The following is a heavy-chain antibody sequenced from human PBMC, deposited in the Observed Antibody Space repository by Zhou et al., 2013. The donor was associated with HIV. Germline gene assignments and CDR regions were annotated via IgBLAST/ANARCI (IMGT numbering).Heavy chain of an antibody. CDR1: GGTFSSYA. CDR2: ISAYNGNT. J-gene: IGHJ4*02. D-gene: IGHD3-22*01. CDR3: ARRRIYYDSSGYYYDY. V-gene: IGHV1-18*01. Sequence: QVQLVQSGAEVKKPGSSVKVSCKTSGGTFSSYAISWVRQAPGQGLEWMGWISAYNGNTNYAQKLQGRVTMTTDTSTNTAYMELRSLRSDDTAVYYCARRRIYYDSSGYYYDYWGQGTLVTVSS.